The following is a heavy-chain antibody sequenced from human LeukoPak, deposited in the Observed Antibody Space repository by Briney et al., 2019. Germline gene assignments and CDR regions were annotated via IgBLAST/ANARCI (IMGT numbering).Heavy chain of an antibody. D-gene: IGHD1-7*01. V-gene: IGHV6-1*01. CDR1: GDSVSSNTAA. CDR2: KYYRSKWYN. Sequence: SQTLSLTCAISGDSVSSNTAAWSWVRRYPSRGLEWLERKYYRSKWYNDYAVSVKSRITINPDTSKNQFSLQLNSVTPEDTAVYYCARVVDLELYYFDYWGQGTLVTVSS. CDR3: ARVVDLELYYFDY. J-gene: IGHJ4*02.